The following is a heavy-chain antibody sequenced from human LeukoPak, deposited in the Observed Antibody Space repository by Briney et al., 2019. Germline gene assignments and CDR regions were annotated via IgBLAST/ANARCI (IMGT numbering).Heavy chain of an antibody. V-gene: IGHV4-59*08. CDR3: ARRSHLGERTSTACPGAFGV. D-gene: IGHD2-2*01. CDR1: GGSISTYY. Sequence: PSETLSLTCIVSGGSISTYYWSWIRQPPGKGLEWIGYVLDSGSTKYNPSVKSRVTISVDTSKNQFSLNLSSVTAADTAIYYCARRSHLGERTSTACPGAFGVWGQGTMVTVSS. CDR2: VLDSGST. J-gene: IGHJ3*01.